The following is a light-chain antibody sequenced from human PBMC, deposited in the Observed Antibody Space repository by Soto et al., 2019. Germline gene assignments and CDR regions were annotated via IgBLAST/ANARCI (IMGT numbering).Light chain of an antibody. J-gene: IGKJ1*01. CDR1: QSVSSSY. CDR2: GAS. Sequence: EIVLTQSPGTLSLSPGERATLSCRASQSVSSSYLAWYQQKPGQAPRLLIYGASSRATGIPDRFSGSGSGPDFTRTISRLEPEDFAVYYCQQYGSSPRTFGQGTKVEIK. CDR3: QQYGSSPRT. V-gene: IGKV3-20*01.